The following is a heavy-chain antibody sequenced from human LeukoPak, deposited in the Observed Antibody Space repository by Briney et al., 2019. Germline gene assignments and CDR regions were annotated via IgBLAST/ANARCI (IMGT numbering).Heavy chain of an antibody. Sequence: GGSLRLSCAASGLSISNDWMSWVRQAPGKGLEWVARVKSKSAGETTDYAAPVKGRFTISRDDSKNTLYLQMNSLKTVDTAIYYCTLIQGWGSGSYYRDFWGQGTLVTVSS. D-gene: IGHD3-10*01. V-gene: IGHV3-15*01. CDR1: GLSISNDW. CDR2: VKSKSAGETT. J-gene: IGHJ4*02. CDR3: TLIQGWGSGSYYRDF.